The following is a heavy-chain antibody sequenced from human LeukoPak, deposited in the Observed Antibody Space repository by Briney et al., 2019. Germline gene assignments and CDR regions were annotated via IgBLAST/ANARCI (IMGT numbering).Heavy chain of an antibody. Sequence: ASVKVSCKASGGTFSSYAISWVRQAPGQGLEWMGGIIPIFGTANYAQKFQGRVTITADKSTSTAYMELSSLRSEDTAVYYCARRGLYGAHNWFDPWGQGTLVTVSS. CDR2: IIPIFGTA. D-gene: IGHD4-17*01. V-gene: IGHV1-69*06. J-gene: IGHJ5*02. CDR1: GGTFSSYA. CDR3: ARRGLYGAHNWFDP.